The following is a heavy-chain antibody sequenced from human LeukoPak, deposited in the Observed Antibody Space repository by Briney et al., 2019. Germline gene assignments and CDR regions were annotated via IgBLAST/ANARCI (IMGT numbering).Heavy chain of an antibody. CDR2: IYNTGST. Sequence: SQTLSLTCTVFGGSISSGDYYWSWIRQPPGKGLEWIGYIYNTGSTYYNPSLKSRVTISVDTSKNQFSLKLSSVTAADTAVYYCARDMIRGVTPDYWGQGTLVTVSS. D-gene: IGHD3-10*01. CDR3: ARDMIRGVTPDY. V-gene: IGHV4-30-4*01. CDR1: GGSISSGDYY. J-gene: IGHJ4*02.